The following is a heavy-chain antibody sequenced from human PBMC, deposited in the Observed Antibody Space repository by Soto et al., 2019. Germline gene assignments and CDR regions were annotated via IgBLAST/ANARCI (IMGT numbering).Heavy chain of an antibody. CDR3: ATRGGGATGGPPRLYYFEN. V-gene: IGHV3-23*01. CDR1: GFAFDTYV. J-gene: IGHJ4*02. Sequence: EVQLLESGGTLVQPGGSLRLTCEASGFAFDTYVMSWVRQAPGKGLEWVSVISVSGGTTFYAESVKGRFTLSRDNSKNILYLQMNNLRVDDSAIYYCATRGGGATGGPPRLYYFENWGRGTLVSVSS. D-gene: IGHD3-10*01. CDR2: ISVSGGTT.